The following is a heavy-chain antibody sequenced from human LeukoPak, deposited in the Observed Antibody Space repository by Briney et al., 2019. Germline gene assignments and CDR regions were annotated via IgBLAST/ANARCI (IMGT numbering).Heavy chain of an antibody. V-gene: IGHV5-51*01. CDR3: ARQKEGLVPYFDY. D-gene: IGHD6-19*01. CDR1: GYSFSSHW. J-gene: IGHJ4*02. Sequence: GESLKVFWKGFGYSFSSHWIGWVRQMPGEGLERMGIIYPGDSDTRYSPSFQGQVTISADKSISTAYLQWSSLKASDTAMYYCARQKEGLVPYFDYWGQGTLVTVSS. CDR2: IYPGDSDT.